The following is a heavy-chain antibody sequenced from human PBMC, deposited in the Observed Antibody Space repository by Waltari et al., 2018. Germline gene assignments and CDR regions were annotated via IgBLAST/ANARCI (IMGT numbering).Heavy chain of an antibody. J-gene: IGHJ4*02. CDR3: TKRGYSEYYFDY. Sequence: EVQLVESGGGLVQPGRSLRLSCAASGFTFDDYAMHWVRQAPGKGRDWVSGISWNSGSIGYADSVKGRFTISRDNAKNSLYLQMNSLRAEDTALYYCTKRGYSEYYFDYWGQGTLVTVSS. V-gene: IGHV3-9*01. D-gene: IGHD5-18*01. CDR2: ISWNSGSI. CDR1: GFTFDDYA.